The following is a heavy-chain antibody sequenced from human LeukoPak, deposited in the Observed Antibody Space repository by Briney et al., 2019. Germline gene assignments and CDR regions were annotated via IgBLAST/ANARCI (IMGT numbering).Heavy chain of an antibody. CDR1: GFTFSSYA. J-gene: IGHJ4*02. Sequence: PGGSLRLSCAASGFTFSSYAMSWVRQAPGKGLEWVSAISGSGGSTYYADSVKGRFTISRDNAKNSLYLQMSSLRAEDTAIYYCARGTYASGNSYWGQGTLVTVSS. V-gene: IGHV3-23*01. D-gene: IGHD3-10*01. CDR2: ISGSGGST. CDR3: ARGTYASGNSY.